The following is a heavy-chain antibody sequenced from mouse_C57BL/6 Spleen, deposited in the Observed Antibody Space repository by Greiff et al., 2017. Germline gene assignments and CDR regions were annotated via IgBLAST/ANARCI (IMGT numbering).Heavy chain of an antibody. V-gene: IGHV1-80*01. CDR1: GYAFSSYW. CDR3: ARVDDYSFDY. Sequence: VKLQESGAELVKPGASVKISCKASGYAFSSYWMNWVKQRPGKGLEWIGQIYPGDGDTNYNGKFKGKATLTADKSSSTAYMQLSSLTSEDSAVYFCARVDDYSFDYWGQGTTLTVSS. J-gene: IGHJ2*01. CDR2: IYPGDGDT. D-gene: IGHD2-4*01.